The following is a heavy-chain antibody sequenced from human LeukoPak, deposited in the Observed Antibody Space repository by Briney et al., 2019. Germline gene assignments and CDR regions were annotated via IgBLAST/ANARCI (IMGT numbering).Heavy chain of an antibody. J-gene: IGHJ4*02. CDR2: ISGSGGST. V-gene: IGHV3-23*01. CDR1: GFTFSSYA. CDR3: AKVPRDYYDILTGYYPIDY. Sequence: GGSLRLSCAASGFTFSSYAMSWVRQAPGKGLEWVSAISGSGGSTYYADSVKGRFTISRDNSKNTLYLQMSSLRAEDTAVYYCAKVPRDYYDILTGYYPIDYWGQGTLVTVSS. D-gene: IGHD3-9*01.